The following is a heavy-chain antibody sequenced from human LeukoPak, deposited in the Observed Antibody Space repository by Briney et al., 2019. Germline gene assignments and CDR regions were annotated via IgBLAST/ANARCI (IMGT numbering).Heavy chain of an antibody. CDR1: GYSFTSYW. D-gene: IGHD2-2*01. V-gene: IGHV5-51*01. CDR2: IYPGDSDT. Sequence: RGESLKISCKGSGYSFTSYWIGWVRQMPGKGLEWMGIIYPGDSDTRYSPSFQGQVTISADKSISTAYLQWSSLKASDTAMYYCARGYCSSTSCYLSPLNWFDPWGQGTLVTVSS. CDR3: ARGYCSSTSCYLSPLNWFDP. J-gene: IGHJ5*02.